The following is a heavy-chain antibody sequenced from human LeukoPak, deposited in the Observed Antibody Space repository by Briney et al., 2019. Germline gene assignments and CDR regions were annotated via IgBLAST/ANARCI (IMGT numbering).Heavy chain of an antibody. J-gene: IGHJ4*02. D-gene: IGHD6-19*01. CDR2: ISAYNGNT. Sequence: VASVKVSCTASGYTFTSYGISWVRQAPGQGLEWMGWISAYNGNTNYAQTLQGRVTMTTDTSTSTPSMELRSLRSDDTAVYYCASDGRGIAVANYWGQGTLVTVSS. CDR3: ASDGRGIAVANY. CDR1: GYTFTSYG. V-gene: IGHV1-18*04.